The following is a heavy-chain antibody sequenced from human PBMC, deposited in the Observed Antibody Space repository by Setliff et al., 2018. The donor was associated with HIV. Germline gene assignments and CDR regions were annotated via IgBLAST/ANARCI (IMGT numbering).Heavy chain of an antibody. Sequence: SETLSLTCTVSGGSISSHYWSWIRQPPGKGLEWIGHIYTSGNTNHNPSLKSRVTISVDTSKNQFSLKLTSVTAADTAVYYCARDRRGYYYGSGSCYMDVWGTGTTVTVSS. D-gene: IGHD3-10*01. CDR3: ARDRRGYYYGSGSCYMDV. J-gene: IGHJ6*03. CDR2: IYTSGNT. CDR1: GGSISSHY. V-gene: IGHV4-4*08.